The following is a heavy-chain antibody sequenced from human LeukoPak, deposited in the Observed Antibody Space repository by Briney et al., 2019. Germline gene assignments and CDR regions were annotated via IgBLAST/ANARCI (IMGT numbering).Heavy chain of an antibody. CDR3: ARDLEVPRPFDY. CDR1: GFTFSSYS. V-gene: IGHV3-48*01. CDR2: ISSSSTI. J-gene: IGHJ4*02. Sequence: PGGSLRLSCVASGFTFSSYSMNWVRQAPGKGLEWVSYISSSSTIYYADSVKGRLTISRDNAKNSLYLQMNSLRAEDTAVYYCARDLEVPRPFDYWGQGTLVTVSS. D-gene: IGHD1-1*01.